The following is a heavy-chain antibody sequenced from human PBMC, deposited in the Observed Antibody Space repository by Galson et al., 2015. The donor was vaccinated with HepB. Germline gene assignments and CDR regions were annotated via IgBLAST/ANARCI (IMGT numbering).Heavy chain of an antibody. CDR1: GFTFSSYA. CDR2: ISYDGRNK. J-gene: IGHJ3*02. V-gene: IGHV3-30*04. CDR3: ARDFDWLLSGAFDI. Sequence: LRLSCAASGFTFSSYAMHWVRQAPGKGLEWVAVISYDGRNKYYADSVKGRFTISRDNSKNTLYLQMNSLRAEDTAVYYCARDFDWLLSGAFDIWGQGTMVTVSS. D-gene: IGHD3-9*01.